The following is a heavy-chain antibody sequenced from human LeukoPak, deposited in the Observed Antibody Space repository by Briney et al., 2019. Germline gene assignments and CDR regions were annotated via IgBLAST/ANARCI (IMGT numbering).Heavy chain of an antibody. CDR1: GYTLTELS. Sequence: ASVKVSCKVSGYTLTELSMHWVRQAPGKGLEWMGGFDPEDVDTIYAQKFQGRVTMTEDTTTDTAYMELSSLRSEDAAVYYCVGARVQVWGQGTLVTVSS. CDR3: VGARVQV. D-gene: IGHD1-26*01. V-gene: IGHV1-24*01. J-gene: IGHJ4*02. CDR2: FDPEDVDT.